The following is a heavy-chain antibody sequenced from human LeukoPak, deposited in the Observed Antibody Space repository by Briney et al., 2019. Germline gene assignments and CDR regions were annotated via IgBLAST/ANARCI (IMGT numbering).Heavy chain of an antibody. J-gene: IGHJ3*02. CDR3: ALYSPGYSSSWFAYGAFDI. V-gene: IGHV5-51*01. Sequence: GESLKISCKGSGYSFTSYWIGWVRQMPGKGLEWMGIIYPGDSDTRYSPSFQGQVTISADKSISTAYLQWSSLKASDTAMYYCALYSPGYSSSWFAYGAFDIWGQGTMVTVSS. CDR2: IYPGDSDT. CDR1: GYSFTSYW. D-gene: IGHD6-13*01.